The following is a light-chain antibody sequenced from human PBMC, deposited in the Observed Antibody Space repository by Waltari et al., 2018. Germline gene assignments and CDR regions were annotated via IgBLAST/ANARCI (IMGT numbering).Light chain of an antibody. CDR3: SSYTTSDTLI. J-gene: IGLJ2*01. Sequence: SALTQPASVSGSPGQSLTISCTGTSRDVGGYHYASWYQQHPGGPPRLMISDVTNRPSGVSIRFSGSKSGNTASLTISGLQPEDEAYYYCSSYTTSDTLIFAGGTKLTVL. V-gene: IGLV2-14*03. CDR1: SRDVGGYHY. CDR2: DVT.